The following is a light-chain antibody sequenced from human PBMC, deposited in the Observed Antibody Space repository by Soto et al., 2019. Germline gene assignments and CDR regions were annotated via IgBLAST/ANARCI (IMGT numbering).Light chain of an antibody. J-gene: IGKJ5*01. V-gene: IGKV1-39*01. Sequence: DIQMTQSPSSLSASVGDRVTITCRASQSISSYLNWYQQKLGKAPKLLIYAASSLQSGVPSRFSGSGSGTDFTLTISSLQPEDFATYYCQQSYSTFGQGTRLEIK. CDR1: QSISSY. CDR3: QQSYST. CDR2: AAS.